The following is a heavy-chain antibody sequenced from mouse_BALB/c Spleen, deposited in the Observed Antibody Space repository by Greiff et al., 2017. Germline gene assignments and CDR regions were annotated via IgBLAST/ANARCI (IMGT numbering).Heavy chain of an antibody. CDR1: GYSITSDYA. CDR2: ISYSGST. V-gene: IGHV3-2*02. CDR3: ARSKDYFFAY. J-gene: IGHJ3*01. Sequence: EVKLVESGPGLVKPSQSLSLTCTVTGYSITSDYAWNWIRQFPGNKLEWMGYISYSGSTSYNPSLKSRISITRDTSKNQFFLQLNSVTTEDTATYYCARSKDYFFAYWGQGTLVTVSA. D-gene: IGHD1-1*01.